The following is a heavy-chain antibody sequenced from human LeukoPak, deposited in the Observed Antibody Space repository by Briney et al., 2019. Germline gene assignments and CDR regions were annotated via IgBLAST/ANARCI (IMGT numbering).Heavy chain of an antibody. CDR3: ARTYYYGSGRGFDP. CDR1: GVSISSYY. J-gene: IGHJ5*02. CDR2: IYNRGST. Sequence: PSETLSLTCTVSGVSISSYYWSWIRRPPGKGLEWIGYIYNRGSTNHNPSLKSRVTISIDTSENQFSLKLSSVTAADTAVYYCARTYYYGSGRGFDPWGQGTLVTVSS. V-gene: IGHV4-59*08. D-gene: IGHD3-10*01.